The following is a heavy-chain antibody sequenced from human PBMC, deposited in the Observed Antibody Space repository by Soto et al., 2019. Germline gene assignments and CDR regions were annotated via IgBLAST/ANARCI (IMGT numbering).Heavy chain of an antibody. CDR2: ISYDGSNK. Sequence: GGSLRLSCAASGFTFSSYAMHWVRQAPGKGLEWVAVISYDGSNKYYADSVKGRFTISRDNSKNTLYLQMNSLRTEDTAVYYCARQNGPKANFDYWGQGTLVTVSS. J-gene: IGHJ4*02. CDR1: GFTFSSYA. V-gene: IGHV3-30-3*01. CDR3: ARQNGPKANFDY.